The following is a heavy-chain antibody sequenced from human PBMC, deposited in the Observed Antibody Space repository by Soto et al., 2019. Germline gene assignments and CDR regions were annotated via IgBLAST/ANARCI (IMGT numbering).Heavy chain of an antibody. Sequence: PGGSLRLSCAASGFTFSSYGMHWVRQAPGKGLEWVAVISYDGSNKYYADSVKGRFTISRDNSKNTLYLQMNSLRAEDTVVYYCAKAKLRFLAYYYYGMDVWGQGTTVTVSS. CDR1: GFTFSSYG. D-gene: IGHD3-3*01. CDR2: ISYDGSNK. J-gene: IGHJ6*02. V-gene: IGHV3-30*18. CDR3: AKAKLRFLAYYYYGMDV.